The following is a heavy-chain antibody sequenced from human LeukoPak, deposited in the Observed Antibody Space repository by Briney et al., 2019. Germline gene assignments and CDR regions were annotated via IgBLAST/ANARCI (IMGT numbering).Heavy chain of an antibody. Sequence: PSETLSLTCTVSGYTISSGYYWGWIRQPPGKGLEWIGSIYHSGSTYYNPSLKSRVTISVDTSKNQFSLKLSSVTAADTAVYYCASGKGWLQSRWFDPWGQGTLVTVS. CDR3: ASGKGWLQSRWFDP. V-gene: IGHV4-38-2*02. J-gene: IGHJ5*02. CDR2: IYHSGST. CDR1: GYTISSGYY. D-gene: IGHD5-24*01.